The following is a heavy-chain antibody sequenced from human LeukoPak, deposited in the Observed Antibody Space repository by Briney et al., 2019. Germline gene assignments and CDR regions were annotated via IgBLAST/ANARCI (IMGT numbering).Heavy chain of an antibody. Sequence: GGSLRLSCAASGFTFSSYDMHWVRQATGKGLEWVSAIGTAGDTYYPGSVKGRFTISRENAKNSLYLQMNSLRAGDMAVYYCARALYYDSSGYYTGEYYYYYYGMDVWGQGTTVTVSS. CDR3: ARALYYDSSGYYTGEYYYYYYGMDV. V-gene: IGHV3-13*01. J-gene: IGHJ6*02. CDR2: IGTAGDT. CDR1: GFTFSSYD. D-gene: IGHD3-22*01.